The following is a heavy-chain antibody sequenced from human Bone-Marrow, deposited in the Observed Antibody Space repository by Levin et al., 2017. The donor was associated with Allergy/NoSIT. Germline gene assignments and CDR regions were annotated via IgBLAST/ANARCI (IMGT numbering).Heavy chain of an antibody. D-gene: IGHD2-21*01. J-gene: IGHJ6*02. CDR1: GYNVAELP. Sequence: ASVKVSCKVFGYNVAELPMHWVRQAPGKGLEWMGGFDPEEGKVFYTQNFQGRVTMTEDTSTDTEYMELSSLISEDTAMYYCAVLQGLGMIATPPLFYYYGLEVWGQGTTVTVSS. V-gene: IGHV1-24*01. CDR3: AVLQGLGMIATPPLFYYYGLEV. CDR2: FDPEEGKV.